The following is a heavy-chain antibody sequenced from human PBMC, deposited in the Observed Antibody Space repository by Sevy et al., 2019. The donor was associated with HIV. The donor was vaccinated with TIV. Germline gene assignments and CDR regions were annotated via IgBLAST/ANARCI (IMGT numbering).Heavy chain of an antibody. V-gene: IGHV3-7*01. CDR1: TFTFNDYW. CDR3: ARWGGGLDV. D-gene: IGHD3-16*01. J-gene: IGHJ6*02. Sequence: GGSLRLSCAASTFTFNDYWMNWVRQAPGKGLEWVANINQHGSEKYFVDSVKGRFTISRDNAKNSLYLQMNSLRAEDTAVYYCARWGGGLDVWGQGTTVTVSS. CDR2: INQHGSEK.